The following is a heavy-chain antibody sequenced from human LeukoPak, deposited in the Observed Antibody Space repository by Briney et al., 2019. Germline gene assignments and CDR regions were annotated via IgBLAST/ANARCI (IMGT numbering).Heavy chain of an antibody. CDR2: ISGSGGST. CDR1: GFTFSSYA. CDR3: TKDRGAYNLYDY. D-gene: IGHD1-1*01. Sequence: HPGGSLRLSCAASGFTFSSYAMSWVRQAPGKGLEWVSAISGSGGSTYYADSVKGRFTISRDDSKNTAYLQMNSLKTEDTAVYHCTKDRGAYNLYDYWGQGTLVTVSS. V-gene: IGHV3-23*01. J-gene: IGHJ4*02.